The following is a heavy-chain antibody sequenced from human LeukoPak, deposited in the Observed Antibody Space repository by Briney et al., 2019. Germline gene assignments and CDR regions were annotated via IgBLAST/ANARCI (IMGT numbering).Heavy chain of an antibody. CDR2: ISWNSGSI. CDR1: GFTLDDYA. CDR3: AKMPTPIYYDSSGSGDYFDY. J-gene: IGHJ4*02. D-gene: IGHD3-22*01. V-gene: IGHV3-9*01. Sequence: PGGFLRLSCAASGFTLDDYAMHWVRQAPGKGLEWVSGISWNSGSIGYADSVKGRFTIYRDNAKNSLYLQMNSLRAEDTALYYCAKMPTPIYYDSSGSGDYFDYWGQGTLVTVSS.